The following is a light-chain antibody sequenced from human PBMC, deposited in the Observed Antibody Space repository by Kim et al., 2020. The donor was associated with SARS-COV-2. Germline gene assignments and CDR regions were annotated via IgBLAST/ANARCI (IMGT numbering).Light chain of an antibody. CDR2: KAS. J-gene: IGKJ4*01. V-gene: IGKV1-5*03. CDR3: QQYDSYPLT. CDR1: QNINNW. Sequence: DIQMTQSPSTLSASVGDRVTITCRASQNINNWLAWYQQKPGKAPNLLIYKASSLESGVPSKFSGSGSGTEFTLTISSLQPDDFATHYCQQYDSYPLTFGGGTKVDIK.